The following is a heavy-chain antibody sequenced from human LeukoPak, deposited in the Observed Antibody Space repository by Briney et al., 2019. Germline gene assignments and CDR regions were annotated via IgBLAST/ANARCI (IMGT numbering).Heavy chain of an antibody. V-gene: IGHV4-59*01. CDR3: ARVGPGGHTWGSYSFDL. CDR1: GGSISSNY. J-gene: IGHJ4*02. CDR2: IRDSGST. D-gene: IGHD3-16*01. Sequence: PSETLSLTCSVSGGSISSNYWSWIRQPPGKGLEWIGYIRDSGSTNYNSSLKSRVTISLDTSKNQFFLILSSVTAADTAVYYCARVGPGGHTWGSYSFDLWGRGTLVTVSS.